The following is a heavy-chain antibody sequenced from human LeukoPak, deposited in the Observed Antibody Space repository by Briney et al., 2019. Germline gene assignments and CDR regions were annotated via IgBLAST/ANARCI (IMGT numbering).Heavy chain of an antibody. J-gene: IGHJ5*02. V-gene: IGHV3-7*01. D-gene: IGHD2-15*01. Sequence: GGSLRLSCAASGFIFSSNWMSWVRQAPGKWLEWVAKMKGSEEYYVDSVKGRFTISRDNAKNSLYLQMNSLRVDDTAVYYTRWARYCSEGSCYSWFDPWGQGTLVTVST. CDR3: RWARYCSEGSCYSWFDP. CDR1: GFIFSSNW. CDR2: MKGSEE.